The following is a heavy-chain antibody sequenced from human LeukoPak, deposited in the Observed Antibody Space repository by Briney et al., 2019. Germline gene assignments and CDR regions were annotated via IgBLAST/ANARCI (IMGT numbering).Heavy chain of an antibody. CDR3: ARDGIVVVTGYFDY. D-gene: IGHD2-21*02. Sequence: ASVEVSCKASGYTFTSYGISWVRQAPGQGLEWMGWISAYNGNTNYAQKLQGRVTMTTDTSTSTAYMELRSLRSDDTAVYYCARDGIVVVTGYFDYWGQGTLVTVSS. CDR2: ISAYNGNT. CDR1: GYTFTSYG. V-gene: IGHV1-18*01. J-gene: IGHJ4*02.